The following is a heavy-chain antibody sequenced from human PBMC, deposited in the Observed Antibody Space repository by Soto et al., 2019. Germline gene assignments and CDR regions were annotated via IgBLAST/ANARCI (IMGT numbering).Heavy chain of an antibody. V-gene: IGHV1-18*01. Sequence: GASVKVSCKASGYTFSNYGINWVRQAPGQGLEWMGWISAYNGNINYAQKLQGRVTVTTDTSTSTTYMELRSLRSDDTAVYYCARDEDSGWNYFDYWRQGTLVTVSS. D-gene: IGHD6-19*01. CDR2: ISAYNGNI. CDR3: ARDEDSGWNYFDY. CDR1: GYTFSNYG. J-gene: IGHJ4*02.